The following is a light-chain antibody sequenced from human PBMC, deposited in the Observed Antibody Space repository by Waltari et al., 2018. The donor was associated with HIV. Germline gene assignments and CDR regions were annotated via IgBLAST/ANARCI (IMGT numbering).Light chain of an antibody. Sequence: DIQMPQSPSSLSASVGDRVTMTCRASQDIRNYLAWYQQKPGKAPDLLIYAATTLQSGVPPRFSGSGSVTDFTLTISSLQPEDVATYYCQKYNSAPLTFGGGTKVEI. CDR1: QDIRNY. CDR2: AAT. J-gene: IGKJ4*01. CDR3: QKYNSAPLT. V-gene: IGKV1-27*01.